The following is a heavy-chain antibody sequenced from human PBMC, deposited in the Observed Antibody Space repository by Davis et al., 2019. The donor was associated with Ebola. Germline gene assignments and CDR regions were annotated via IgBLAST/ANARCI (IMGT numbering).Heavy chain of an antibody. Sequence: GESLKISCAASGFTFSSYAMIWVRQAPGKGLEWVSAISGSGGSTYYADSVKVRFTISRDNSKNTLYLQMNSLRAEDTAVYYCAKLRSSGYYPVDYWGQGTLVTVSS. V-gene: IGHV3-23*01. CDR2: ISGSGGST. D-gene: IGHD3-22*01. J-gene: IGHJ4*02. CDR1: GFTFSSYA. CDR3: AKLRSSGYYPVDY.